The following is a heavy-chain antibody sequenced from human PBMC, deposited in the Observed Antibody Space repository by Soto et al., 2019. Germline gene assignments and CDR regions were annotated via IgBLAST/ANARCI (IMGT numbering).Heavy chain of an antibody. CDR2: IYYSGST. V-gene: IGHV4-59*08. D-gene: IGHD1-1*01. Sequence: SETLSLTCTVSGGSISSYYWSWSRQPPWKGLEWIGYIYYSGSTNYNPSLKSRVTISVDTSKNQFSLKLSSVTAADTAVYYCASTHNGKLDIQYWRQGSLVTVS. CDR3: ASTHNGKLDIQY. CDR1: GGSISSYY. J-gene: IGHJ4*02.